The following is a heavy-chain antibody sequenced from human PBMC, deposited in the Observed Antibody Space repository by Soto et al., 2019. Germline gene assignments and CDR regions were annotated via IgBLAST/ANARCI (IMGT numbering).Heavy chain of an antibody. V-gene: IGHV1-3*01. D-gene: IGHD1-1*01. CDR3: ARDLFTTGTTFNRYGGWYYYMDV. CDR1: GYTFTSYA. Sequence: GASVKVSCKASGYTFTSYAMHWVRQAPGQRLEWMGWINAGNGNTKYSQKFQGRVTITRDTSASTAYMELSSLRSEDTAVYYCARDLFTTGTTFNRYGGWYYYMDVWGKGTTVTVSS. J-gene: IGHJ6*03. CDR2: INAGNGNT.